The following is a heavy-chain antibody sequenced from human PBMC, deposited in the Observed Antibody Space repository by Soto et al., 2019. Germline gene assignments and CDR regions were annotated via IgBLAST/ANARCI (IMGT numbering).Heavy chain of an antibody. Sequence: PSETLSLTCTVSGGSINRGGYYWSLIRQHPGKGLEWIGFIYYNGNTHYNPSLKSRVTISIDTSVNQFSLTLTSVTAADTAVYFCAREAPAASDAFDVWGQGTMVTVSS. J-gene: IGHJ3*01. D-gene: IGHD2-2*01. CDR3: AREAPAASDAFDV. CDR1: GGSINRGGYY. V-gene: IGHV4-31*03. CDR2: IYYNGNT.